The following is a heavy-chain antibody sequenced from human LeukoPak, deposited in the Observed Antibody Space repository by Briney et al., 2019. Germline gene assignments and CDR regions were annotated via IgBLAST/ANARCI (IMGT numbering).Heavy chain of an antibody. D-gene: IGHD2/OR15-2a*01. Sequence: GGSLRLSCAASGCTFSNFGMHWVRQAPGKGLELVAFIRYGGTGDYYPDSVEGRFTVSRDNSKNILFLQMNSMRHEDTAVYFCAKDASTTSRTLDIWGQGTLVTVSS. CDR2: IRYGGTGD. J-gene: IGHJ3*02. V-gene: IGHV3-30*02. CDR3: AKDASTTSRTLDI. CDR1: GCTFSNFG.